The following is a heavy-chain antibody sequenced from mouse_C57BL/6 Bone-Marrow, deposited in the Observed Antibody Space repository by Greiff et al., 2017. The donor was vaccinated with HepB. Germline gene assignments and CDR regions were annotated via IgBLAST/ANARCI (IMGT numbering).Heavy chain of an antibody. J-gene: IGHJ2*01. D-gene: IGHD1-1*01. CDR1: GFTFSSYA. CDR3: AKNDYYGSSYGY. Sequence: EVQVVESGGGLVKPGGSLKLSCAASGFTFSSYAMSWVRQTPEKRLEWVATISDGGSYTYYPDNVKGRFTISRDNAKNNLYLQMSHLKSEDTAMYYCAKNDYYGSSYGYWGQGTTLTVSS. CDR2: ISDGGSYT. V-gene: IGHV5-4*01.